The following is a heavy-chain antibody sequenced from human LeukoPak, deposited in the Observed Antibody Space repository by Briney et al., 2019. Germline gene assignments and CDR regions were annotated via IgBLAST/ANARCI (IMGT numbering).Heavy chain of an antibody. CDR3: ARVRPTDAFDI. J-gene: IGHJ3*02. CDR2: IRNKPNSYIT. Sequence: GGSLRLSCAASGFTFSDHYMDWVPQAPGKGLEWVGRIRNKPNSYITQYAASVKGRFTISRDDSKNSLYLHMNSLKTEDTAVYYCARVRPTDAFDIWGQGTLVTVSS. V-gene: IGHV3-72*01. CDR1: GFTFSDHY.